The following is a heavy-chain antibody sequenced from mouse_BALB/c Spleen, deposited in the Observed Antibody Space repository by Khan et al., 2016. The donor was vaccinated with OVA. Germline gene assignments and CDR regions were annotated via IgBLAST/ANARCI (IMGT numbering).Heavy chain of an antibody. CDR1: GYTFTDYD. J-gene: IGHJ4*01. D-gene: IGHD2-1*01. V-gene: IGHV1-81*01. Sequence: QVRLQQSGPELVKPGASVKMSCKAAGYTFTDYDIRWVKQRTGQGLEWIGEIYPGSGNTYYNEKFKGKATLTADKSSNTAYMQLSSLTSEDSAVYFSAKIFYGNSYAMDYWGQGTAVTVSS. CDR2: IYPGSGNT. CDR3: AKIFYGNSYAMDY.